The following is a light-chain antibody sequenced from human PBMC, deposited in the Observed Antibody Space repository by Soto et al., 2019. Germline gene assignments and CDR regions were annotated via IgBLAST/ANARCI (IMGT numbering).Light chain of an antibody. CDR3: MQALQTPFT. J-gene: IGKJ3*01. CDR2: LGS. CDR1: QSLRNGDGYDS. V-gene: IGKV2-28*01. Sequence: EIVMTQSPLSLPVTPGESASISCRSSQSLRNGDGYDSLEWYLQKPGQSPQLLIYLGSTRASGVPYRFSGSGSGTEFTLKISRLEADDVGVYYCMQALQTPFTFGPGTKVHVK.